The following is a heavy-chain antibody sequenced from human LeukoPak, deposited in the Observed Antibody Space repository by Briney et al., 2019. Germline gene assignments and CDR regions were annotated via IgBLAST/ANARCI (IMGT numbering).Heavy chain of an antibody. CDR2: INPNSGGT. Sequence: ASVKVSCKASGYTFTGYYMHWVRQAPGQGLEWMGWINPNSGGTNYAQKFQGRVTMTRDTSISTAYMELSRLRSDDTAVYYCARDDSGSYSDFDYWGQGTLVTVSS. J-gene: IGHJ4*02. D-gene: IGHD1-26*01. CDR1: GYTFTGYY. CDR3: ARDDSGSYSDFDY. V-gene: IGHV1-2*02.